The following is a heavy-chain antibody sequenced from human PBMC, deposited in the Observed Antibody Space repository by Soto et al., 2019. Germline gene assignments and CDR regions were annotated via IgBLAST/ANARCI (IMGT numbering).Heavy chain of an antibody. CDR1: EFTFTAYA. D-gene: IGHD2-8*01. CDR3: AKFMVPYCTNGVCYRSSFGY. V-gene: IGHV3-23*01. J-gene: IGHJ4*02. CDR2: ISSGGGST. Sequence: GGSLRLSCAASEFTFTAYAMSWVRQAPGKGLEWVSSISSGGGSTYYADSVKDRFTISRDNSKNTLYLQMNSLRAEDTAVYHCAKFMVPYCTNGVCYRSSFGYWGQGTLVTVSS.